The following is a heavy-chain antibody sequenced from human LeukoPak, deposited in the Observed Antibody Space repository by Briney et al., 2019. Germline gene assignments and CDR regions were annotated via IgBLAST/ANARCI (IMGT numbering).Heavy chain of an antibody. D-gene: IGHD2-15*01. CDR2: INHSGST. Sequence: PSETLSLTCAVYGGSFSGYYWSWIRQPPGKGLEWIGEINHSGSTNYNPSLKSRVTISVDTSKNQFSLKLSSVTAADTAVYYCARGLDIVVVVAATPENWFDPWGQGTLVTVSS. J-gene: IGHJ5*02. CDR3: ARGLDIVVVVAATPENWFDP. CDR1: GGSFSGYY. V-gene: IGHV4-34*01.